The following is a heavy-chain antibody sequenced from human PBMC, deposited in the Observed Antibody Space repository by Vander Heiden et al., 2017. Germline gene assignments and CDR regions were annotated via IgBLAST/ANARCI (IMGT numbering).Heavy chain of an antibody. D-gene: IGHD3-3*01. V-gene: IGHV3-53*01. CDR3: AIVLDDDCWSGGTLDY. J-gene: IGHJ4*02. CDR2: IYSGGST. CDR1: GFTVSSNY. Sequence: EVQLVESGGGLIQPGGSLRLSCAASGFTVSSNYMSWVRQAPGKGLEWVSVIYSGGSTYYADSVKGRFTISRDNSKNTRDLKMNSMRAEETAVYYCAIVLDDDCWSGGTLDYWGQGTMVTVSS.